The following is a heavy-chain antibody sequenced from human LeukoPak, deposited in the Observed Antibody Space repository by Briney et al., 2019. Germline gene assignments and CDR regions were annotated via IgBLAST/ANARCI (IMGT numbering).Heavy chain of an antibody. J-gene: IGHJ4*02. CDR3: TRHWDTAMGDGYDY. D-gene: IGHD5-18*01. CDR2: IRSKANSYAT. Sequence: PGGSLRLSCAASGFTFSGSAMHWVRQASGQGLEWVGRIRSKANSYATAYAASVKGRFTISRDDSKNTAYQQMNSLKTEDTAVYYCTRHWDTAMGDGYDYWGQGTLVTVSS. V-gene: IGHV3-73*01. CDR1: GFTFSGSA.